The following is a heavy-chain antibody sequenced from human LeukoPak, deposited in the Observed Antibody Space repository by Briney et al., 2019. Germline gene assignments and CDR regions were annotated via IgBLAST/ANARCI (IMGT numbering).Heavy chain of an antibody. CDR1: GGSSSSGGYS. CDR2: IYHSGST. J-gene: IGHJ4*02. CDR3: ARTWATRFDY. D-gene: IGHD3-16*01. V-gene: IGHV4-30-2*01. Sequence: SETLSLTCTVSGGSSSSGGYSWSWIRQPPGKGLEWIGYIYHSGSTYYNPSLKSRVTISVDRSKNQFSLKLSSVTAADTAVYYCARTWATRFDYWGQGTLVTVSS.